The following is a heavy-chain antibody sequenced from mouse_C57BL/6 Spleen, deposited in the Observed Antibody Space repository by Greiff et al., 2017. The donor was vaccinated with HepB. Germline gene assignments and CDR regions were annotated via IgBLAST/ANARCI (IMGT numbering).Heavy chain of an antibody. V-gene: IGHV1-72*01. CDR3: ARGGSITTVVASYYAMDY. CDR2: IDPNSGGT. D-gene: IGHD1-1*01. CDR1: GYTFTSYW. Sequence: VKLQQPGAELVKPGASVKLSCKASGYTFTSYWMHWVKQRPGRGLEWIGRIDPNSGGTKYNEKFKSKATLTVDKPSSTAYMQLSSLTSEDSAVYYCARGGSITTVVASYYAMDYWGQGTSVTVSS. J-gene: IGHJ4*01.